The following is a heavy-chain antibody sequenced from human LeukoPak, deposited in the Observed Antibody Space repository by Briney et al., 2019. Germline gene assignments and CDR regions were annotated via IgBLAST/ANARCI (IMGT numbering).Heavy chain of an antibody. V-gene: IGHV3-48*01. CDR2: IGISSGNT. J-gene: IGHJ4*01. Sequence: GGSLRLSCAASGFNFIDYSMNWVRQAPGKGLEWISYIGISSGNTKYADSVKGRFTISRDKARNSLYLQMNSLRVEDTAMFYCARDHRYAFDNWGHGTLVTVSS. CDR3: ARDHRYAFDN. D-gene: IGHD5-12*01. CDR1: GFNFIDYS.